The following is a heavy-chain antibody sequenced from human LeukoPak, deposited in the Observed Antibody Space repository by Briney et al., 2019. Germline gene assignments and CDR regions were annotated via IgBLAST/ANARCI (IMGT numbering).Heavy chain of an antibody. Sequence: SETLSLTCTVSGASISSLYWNWIRQPPGKGLEWIGYISHSGSSTYNPSLNSRVTISIDTSKNQFSLKLSSVTAADTAVYYCARGGGCRSTSCDFDHWGQGTLVTV. CDR1: GASISSLY. V-gene: IGHV4-59*11. CDR3: ARGGGCRSTSCDFDH. CDR2: ISHSGSS. J-gene: IGHJ4*02. D-gene: IGHD2-2*01.